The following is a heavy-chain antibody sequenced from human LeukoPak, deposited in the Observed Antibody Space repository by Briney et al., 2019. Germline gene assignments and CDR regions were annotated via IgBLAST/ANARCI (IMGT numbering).Heavy chain of an antibody. CDR1: GFTFSDYY. J-gene: IGHJ3*02. V-gene: IGHV3-11*01. CDR3: ARKHRYCSGGSCYSSGAFDI. D-gene: IGHD2-15*01. CDR2: ISSSGSTI. Sequence: GGSLRLSCAASGFTFSDYYMSWIRQAPGKGLEWVSYISSSGSTIYYADSVKGRFTISRDNAKNSLYLQMNSLRAEDTAVCYCARKHRYCSGGSCYSSGAFDIWGQGTMVTVSS.